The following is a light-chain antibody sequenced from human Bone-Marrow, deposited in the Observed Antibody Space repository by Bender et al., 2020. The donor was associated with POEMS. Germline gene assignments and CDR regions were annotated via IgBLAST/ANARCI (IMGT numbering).Light chain of an antibody. CDR2: ANI. J-gene: IGLJ3*02. CDR3: QSYDSDLNGWV. V-gene: IGLV1-40*01. Sequence: QSVLTPPPSVSAAPGQKVTISCSGGSSNIGSNYVSWYQQLPGTAPKLLIYANINRPSEIPDRFSGSQSGTSASLAITGLQSEDEAAYFCQSYDSDLNGWVFGGGTKLTVL. CDR1: SSNIGSNY.